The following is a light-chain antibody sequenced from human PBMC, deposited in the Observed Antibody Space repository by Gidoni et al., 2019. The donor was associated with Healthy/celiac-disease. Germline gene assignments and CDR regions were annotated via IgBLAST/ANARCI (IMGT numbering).Light chain of an antibody. J-gene: IGLJ1*01. CDR2: YDS. CDR3: QVWDSSSDHLYV. CDR1: NIGSKS. V-gene: IGLV3-21*04. Sequence: SYVLPPPPSVSVAPGKTARITCGGNNIGSKSVHWYQQKPGLAPVLVIYYDSDRPAGIPERFSGSNSGNTATLTISRVEAGDEADYYCQVWDSSSDHLYVFGTGTKVTVL.